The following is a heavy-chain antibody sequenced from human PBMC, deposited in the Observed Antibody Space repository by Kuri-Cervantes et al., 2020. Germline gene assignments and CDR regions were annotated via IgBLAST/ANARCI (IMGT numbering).Heavy chain of an antibody. CDR1: GGSISSGSYY. D-gene: IGHD3-10*01. CDR3: ARGRSGSYGNYGMDV. V-gene: IGHV4-61*02. CDR2: IYTSGST. Sequence: SETLSLTCTVSGGSISSGSYYWSWIRQPAGKGLEWIGRIYTSGSTNYNPSLKSRVTISVDTSKNQFSLKLSSVTAADTAVYCCARGRSGSYGNYGMDVWGQGTTVTVSS. J-gene: IGHJ6*02.